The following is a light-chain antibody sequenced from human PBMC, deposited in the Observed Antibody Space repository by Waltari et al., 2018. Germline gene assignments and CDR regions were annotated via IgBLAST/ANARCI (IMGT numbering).Light chain of an antibody. CDR2: AAS. V-gene: IGKV1-39*01. J-gene: IGKJ2*01. Sequence: DIQMTQSPSSLSASVGDRVTITCRASQSISNYLNWYQQTPGRAPKLLIYAASSLQRGVPTRFSGSGSGTEFTLTISSLQPEESATYYCQQSHSIPFTFGQGTKLEIK. CDR3: QQSHSIPFT. CDR1: QSISNY.